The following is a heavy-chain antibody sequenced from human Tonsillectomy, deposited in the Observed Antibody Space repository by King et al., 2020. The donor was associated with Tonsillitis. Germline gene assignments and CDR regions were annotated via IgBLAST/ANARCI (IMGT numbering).Heavy chain of an antibody. CDR3: AKDLMTTVTSLNSAAIDH. J-gene: IGHJ4*02. CDR2: VSGRWGST. D-gene: IGHD4-11*01. V-gene: IGHV3-23*04. CDR1: GFTFSNYA. Sequence: VQLVESGGGSVQPGGSLRLSCAASGFTFSNYAMNWVRQAPGKGLEWVSVVSGRWGSTYYADSLKCRFTVSRDNSKNTLFLQMNSPRAEDTAVYYCAKDLMTTVTSLNSAAIDHWGQGTLVTVSS.